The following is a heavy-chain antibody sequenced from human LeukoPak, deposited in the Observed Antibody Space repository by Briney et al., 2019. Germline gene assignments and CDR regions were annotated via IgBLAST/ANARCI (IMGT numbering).Heavy chain of an antibody. D-gene: IGHD3-9*01. CDR3: ARRGPAGYYSLNYFDY. J-gene: IGHJ4*02. CDR1: GYSFTSYW. CDR2: IYPGDSDT. V-gene: IGHV5-51*01. Sequence: GESLKISCKGSGYSFTSYWSGWVRQMPGKGLEWMGVIYPGDSDTRYSPSFQGQVTISADKSISTASLQWSSLTASDTAMYYCARRGPAGYYSLNYFDYWGQGTLVTVSS.